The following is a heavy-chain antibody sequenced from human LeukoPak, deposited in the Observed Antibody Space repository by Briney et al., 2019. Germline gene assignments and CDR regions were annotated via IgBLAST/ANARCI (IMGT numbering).Heavy chain of an antibody. CDR2: ISSNGGST. V-gene: IGHV3-64*01. D-gene: IGHD6-19*01. CDR3: ARDSSGWYGIDY. J-gene: IGHJ4*02. CDR1: GFTFSSYA. Sequence: GGSLRLSCAASGFTFSSYAMSWVRQAPGKGLEYVSAISSNGGSTYYANSVKGRFTISRDNSKNTLYLQMGSLRAEDMAVYYCARDSSGWYGIDYWGQGTLVTVSS.